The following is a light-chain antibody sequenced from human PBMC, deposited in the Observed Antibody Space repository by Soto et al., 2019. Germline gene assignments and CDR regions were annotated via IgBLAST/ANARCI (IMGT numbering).Light chain of an antibody. V-gene: IGKV3-20*01. Sequence: EIVLTQSPGTLSLSPGERATLSCRASQIVSSNSLAWYKQKPGQAPRLLIYGASSRAGGIPDRFSGGGSGTEFTLTISRLEPEDFAVYYCQQFGSSPYTFGQGTNLEIK. CDR1: QIVSSNS. CDR3: QQFGSSPYT. J-gene: IGKJ2*01. CDR2: GAS.